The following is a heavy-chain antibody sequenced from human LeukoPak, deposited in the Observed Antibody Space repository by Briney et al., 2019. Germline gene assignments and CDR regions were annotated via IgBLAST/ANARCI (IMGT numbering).Heavy chain of an antibody. V-gene: IGHV1-2*02. J-gene: IGHJ5*02. CDR2: INPNSGGT. D-gene: IGHD4-11*01. CDR3: ASMTTVTTGFDP. CDR1: GYTFTGYY. Sequence: ASVKVSCKASGYTFTGYYMHWVRQAPGQGLEWMGWINPNSGGTNYAQKFQGRVTMTRDTSISTAYMELSRLRSDDTAVCYCASMTTVTTGFDPWGQGTLVTVSS.